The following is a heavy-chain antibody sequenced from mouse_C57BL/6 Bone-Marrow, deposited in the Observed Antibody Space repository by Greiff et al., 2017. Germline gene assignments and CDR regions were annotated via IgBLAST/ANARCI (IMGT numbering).Heavy chain of an antibody. CDR2: ISDGGSYT. V-gene: IGHV5-4*01. CDR3: ARDDYDGYYFDY. D-gene: IGHD2-4*01. CDR1: GFTFSSYA. J-gene: IGHJ2*01. Sequence: EVKLQESGGGLVKPGGSLKLSCAASGFTFSSYAMSWVRQTPEKRLEWVATISDGGSYTYYPDNVKGRFTISRDNAKNNLYLQMSHLKSEDTAMYYCARDDYDGYYFDYWGQGTTLTVSS.